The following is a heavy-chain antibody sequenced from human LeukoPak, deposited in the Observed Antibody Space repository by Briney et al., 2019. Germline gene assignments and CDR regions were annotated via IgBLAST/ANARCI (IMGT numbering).Heavy chain of an antibody. CDR2: IYHSGST. D-gene: IGHD2-2*01. J-gene: IGHJ4*02. CDR1: GGSISSSNW. CDR3: ARGPYCTSAGCYFDY. V-gene: IGHV4-4*02. Sequence: SETLSLTCAVSGGSISSSNWWSWVRQPPGKGLEWIGEIYHSGSTNYNPSLKSRVTISVDKSKNQFSLKLSSVTAADTAVYYCARGPYCTSAGCYFDYWGQGTLVTVSS.